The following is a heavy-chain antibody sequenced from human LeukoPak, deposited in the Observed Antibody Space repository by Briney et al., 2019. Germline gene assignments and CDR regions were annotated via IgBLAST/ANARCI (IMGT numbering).Heavy chain of an antibody. CDR2: IYSGGST. J-gene: IGHJ4*02. CDR3: ARHRGYCGSTSCYPYYFDC. CDR1: GFTVSSNY. V-gene: IGHV3-66*04. Sequence: GGSLRLSCAASGFTVSSNYMSWVRQAPGKGLEWVSVIYSGGSTYYADSVRGRFTISRDNSKNTLYLQINSLRAEDTAVYYCARHRGYCGSTSCYPYYFDCWGQGTLVTVSS. D-gene: IGHD2-2*01.